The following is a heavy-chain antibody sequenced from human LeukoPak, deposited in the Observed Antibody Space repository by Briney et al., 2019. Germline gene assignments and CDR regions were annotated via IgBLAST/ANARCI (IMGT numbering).Heavy chain of an antibody. CDR1: GFTFSSYD. CDR2: IGTAGDT. J-gene: IGHJ6*02. Sequence: GGSLRLSCAASGFTFSSYDMHWVRQDTGKGLEWVSAIGTAGDTYYPGSVKGRFTISRENAKNSLYLQMNSLRAGDTAVYYCARGYCSGGSCYYGMDVWGQGTTVTVSS. CDR3: ARGYCSGGSCYYGMDV. V-gene: IGHV3-13*01. D-gene: IGHD2-15*01.